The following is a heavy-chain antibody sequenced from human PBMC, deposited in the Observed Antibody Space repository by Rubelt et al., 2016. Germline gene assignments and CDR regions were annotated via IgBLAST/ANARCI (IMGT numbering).Heavy chain of an antibody. CDR1: GFTFSSYW. J-gene: IGHJ4*02. V-gene: IGHV3-7*01. Sequence: EVQLVESGGGLVQPGGSLRLSCAASGFTFSSYWISWVRQAPGKGLEWVANIKQDGSEKYYVDSVKGRFTISRDNAKNSLYLQMNSLRDEDTAVYYCARDSRAFGVVIIYYFESWGQGTLVTVSS. CDR2: IKQDGSEK. D-gene: IGHD3-3*01. CDR3: ARDSRAFGVVIIYYFES.